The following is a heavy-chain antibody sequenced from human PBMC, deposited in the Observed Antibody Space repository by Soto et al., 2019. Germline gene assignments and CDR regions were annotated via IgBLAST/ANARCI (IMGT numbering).Heavy chain of an antibody. J-gene: IGHJ6*02. V-gene: IGHV3-23*01. Sequence: EVQLLESGGGLVQPGGSLRLSCAASGFTFSSYAMSWVRQAPGKGLEWVSAISGSGGSTYYADSVKGRFTMSRDNSKNTLYLHMNSLRTEDTAVYYCARPQYYYGSGSYYGTYYYYGMDVWGQGTTVTVSS. CDR2: ISGSGGST. D-gene: IGHD3-10*01. CDR3: ARPQYYYGSGSYYGTYYYYGMDV. CDR1: GFTFSSYA.